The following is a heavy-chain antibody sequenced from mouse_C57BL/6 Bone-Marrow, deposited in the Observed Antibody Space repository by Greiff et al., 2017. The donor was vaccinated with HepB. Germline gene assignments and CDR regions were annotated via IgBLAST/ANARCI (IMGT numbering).Heavy chain of an antibody. D-gene: IGHD1-1*01. CDR3: ASRVSSPPFDY. J-gene: IGHJ2*01. Sequence: QVQLQQSGAELARPGASVKLSCKASGYTFTSYGISWVKQRTGQGLEWIGEIYPRSGNTYYNEKFKGKATLTADKSSSTAYMERRSLTSEDSAVYFCASRVSSPPFDYWGQGTTLTVSS. CDR1: GYTFTSYG. CDR2: IYPRSGNT. V-gene: IGHV1-81*01.